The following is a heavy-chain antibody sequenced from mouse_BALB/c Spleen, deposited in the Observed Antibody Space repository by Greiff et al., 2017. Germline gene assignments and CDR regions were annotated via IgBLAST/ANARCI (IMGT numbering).Heavy chain of an antibody. CDR2: ISCYNGAT. J-gene: IGHJ1*01. Sequence: LVKTGASVKTSCKASGYSFTGYYMHWVKQSHGKSLEWIGYISCYNGATSYNQKFKGKATFTVDTSSSTAYMQFNSLTSEDSAVYYCARLTTATPTGYFDVWGAGTTVTVSS. CDR1: GYSFTGYY. CDR3: ARLTTATPTGYFDV. D-gene: IGHD1-2*01. V-gene: IGHV1S34*01.